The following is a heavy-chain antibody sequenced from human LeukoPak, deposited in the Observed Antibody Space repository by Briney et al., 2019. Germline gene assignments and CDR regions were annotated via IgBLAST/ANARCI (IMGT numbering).Heavy chain of an antibody. CDR3: AKDRGEPYYFDS. J-gene: IGHJ4*02. CDR2: INLNSGGT. Sequence: ASVKVSCKASGYTFTAYYMHWMRRAPGQGLEWMGWINLNSGGTDYAQKFQGRVTMTRDTSISTVYMELSRLRSDDTAVYICAKDRGEPYYFDSWGQGTQVTVSP. CDR1: GYTFTAYY. V-gene: IGHV1-2*02. D-gene: IGHD3-16*01.